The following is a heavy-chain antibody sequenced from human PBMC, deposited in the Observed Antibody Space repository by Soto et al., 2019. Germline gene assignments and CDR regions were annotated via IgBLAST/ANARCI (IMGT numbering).Heavy chain of an antibody. CDR3: AKNLKLLWFGELLYYYYGMDV. CDR1: GFTFSSYG. D-gene: IGHD3-10*01. CDR2: ISYDGSNK. V-gene: IGHV3-30*18. Sequence: GGSPRLSCAASGFTFSSYGMPWVRQAPGKGLEWVAVISYDGSNKYYADSVKGRFTISRDNSKNTLYLQMNSLRAEDTAVYYCAKNLKLLWFGELLYYYYGMDVWGQGTTVTVSS. J-gene: IGHJ6*02.